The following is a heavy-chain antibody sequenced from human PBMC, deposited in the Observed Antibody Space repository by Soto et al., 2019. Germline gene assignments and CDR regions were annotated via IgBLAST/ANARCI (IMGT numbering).Heavy chain of an antibody. CDR2: IIPIFGTA. D-gene: IGHD6-13*01. Sequence: ASVKVSCKASGGTFSSYAISWVRQAPGQGLEWMGGIIPIFGTANYAQKFQGRVTITADESTSTAYMELSSLRSEDTAVYYCARELTAAAGLYFDYWGQGTLVTVSS. V-gene: IGHV1-69*13. CDR3: ARELTAAAGLYFDY. CDR1: GGTFSSYA. J-gene: IGHJ4*02.